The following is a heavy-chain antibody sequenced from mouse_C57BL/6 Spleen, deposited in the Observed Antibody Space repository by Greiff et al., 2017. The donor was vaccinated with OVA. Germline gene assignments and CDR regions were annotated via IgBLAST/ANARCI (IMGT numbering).Heavy chain of an antibody. CDR1: GFSLTSYA. CDR2: IWTGGGT. V-gene: IGHV2-9-1*01. D-gene: IGHD1-1*01. CDR3: ARDYYGSSPSYWYFDV. Sequence: VMLVESGPGLVAPSQSLSITCTVSGFSLTSYAISWVRQPPGKGLEWLGVIWTGGGTNYNSALKSRLSISKDNSKSQVFLKMNSLQTDDTARYYCARDYYGSSPSYWYFDVWGTGTTVTVSS. J-gene: IGHJ1*03.